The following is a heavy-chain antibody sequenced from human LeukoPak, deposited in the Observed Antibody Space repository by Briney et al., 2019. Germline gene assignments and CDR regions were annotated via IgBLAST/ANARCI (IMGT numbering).Heavy chain of an antibody. J-gene: IGHJ3*01. CDR1: GFTFSSYS. V-gene: IGHV3-48*04. CDR3: ARSSYSSSSSV. Sequence: GGSLRLSCATSGFTFSSYSMNWVRQAPGKGLEWVSYISSSSSTIYYADSVKGRFTISRDNAKNSLYLQINSLRAEDTAVYYCARSSYSSSSSVWGQGTMVTVSS. CDR2: ISSSSSTI. D-gene: IGHD6-6*01.